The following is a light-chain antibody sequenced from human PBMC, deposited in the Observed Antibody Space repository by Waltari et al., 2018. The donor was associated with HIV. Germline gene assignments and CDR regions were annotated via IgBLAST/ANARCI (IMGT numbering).Light chain of an antibody. CDR1: TSNIGNNY. CDR3: VAWDDSARGVV. V-gene: IGLV1-47*01. CDR2: RNK. Sequence: SVLTQPPSASGTPGQRVIISCSGSTSNIGNNYVFWYQHLPGTPPKPLIHRNKQRPSGVPARFSGSTSGTSASLATSGLRSEDEADYYCVAWDDSARGVVFGGGTKVAVL. J-gene: IGLJ2*01.